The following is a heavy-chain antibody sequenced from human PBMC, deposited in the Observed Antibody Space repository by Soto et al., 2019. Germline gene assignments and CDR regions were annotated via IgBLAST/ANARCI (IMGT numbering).Heavy chain of an antibody. D-gene: IGHD5-18*01. CDR2: ISSSSSTI. CDR1: GFTFSSYS. V-gene: IGHV3-48*02. J-gene: IGHJ6*02. CDR3: ATEGYSYLDYYYYGMDV. Sequence: EVQLVESGGGLVQPGGSLRLSCAASGFTFSSYSMNWVRQAPGKGLEWVSYISSSSSTIYYADSVKGRFTISRDNAKNSLYLQMNSLRDEDTAVYYCATEGYSYLDYYYYGMDVWGQGTTVTVSS.